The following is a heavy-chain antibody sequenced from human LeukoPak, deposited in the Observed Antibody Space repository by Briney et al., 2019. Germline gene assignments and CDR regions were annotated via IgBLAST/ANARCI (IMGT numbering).Heavy chain of an antibody. J-gene: IGHJ4*02. Sequence: GGSLRLSCAASGFTFNNYAMSWARQAPWKGLEGVSSISVNGDGPHYADDVKGRSTISRDNSKNTVYLQMNSLRADDTAKYYCAKDRLGAVAEYPDYWGQGTRVTVSS. CDR1: GFTFNNYA. CDR3: AKDRLGAVAEYPDY. CDR2: ISVNGDGP. V-gene: IGHV3-23*01. D-gene: IGHD6-19*01.